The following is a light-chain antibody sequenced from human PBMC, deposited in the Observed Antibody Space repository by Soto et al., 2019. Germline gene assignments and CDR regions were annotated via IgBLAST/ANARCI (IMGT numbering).Light chain of an antibody. Sequence: QSALTQPASVSGSPGQSITISCTGTSSDVGGYNYVSWYQQHPGKAPKLMIYDVSNRPSGVSNRFSGSKSGNTASLTISGLQAEYEADFYSSSYTSSSTLKFGGGTQLTVL. J-gene: IGLJ3*02. CDR2: DVS. CDR3: SSYTSSSTLK. CDR1: SSDVGGYNY. V-gene: IGLV2-14*01.